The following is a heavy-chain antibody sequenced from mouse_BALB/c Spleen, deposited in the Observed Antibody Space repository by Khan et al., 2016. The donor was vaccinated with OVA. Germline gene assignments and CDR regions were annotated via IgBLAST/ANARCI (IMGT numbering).Heavy chain of an antibody. CDR1: GYTFTDFL. J-gene: IGHJ3*01. Sequence: VQLQESGPDLVKPGASVKMSCKASGYTFTDFLISWVKQRPGQGLEWIGEIYPGSGYTYYNEKFRGKAILTSDKSSNTAYMQLNSLASEDSAVYFCARAGYGRFAYWGQGALVTVSA. V-gene: IGHV1-77*01. CDR2: IYPGSGYT. D-gene: IGHD3-2*02. CDR3: ARAGYGRFAY.